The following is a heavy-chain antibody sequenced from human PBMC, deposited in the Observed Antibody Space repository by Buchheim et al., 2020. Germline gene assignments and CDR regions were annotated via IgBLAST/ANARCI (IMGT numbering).Heavy chain of an antibody. J-gene: IGHJ4*02. D-gene: IGHD2-8*01. CDR1: GYTFTSHW. Sequence: EVQLVQSGAEVKKPGESLRISCKGFGYTFTSHWISWVRQMPGKGLEWMGRIDLDDSYTNYSPSFQGHVTIPADKSISTSFLHWRSLKAADTAMYYCARQDCSSGVCYFCDHWGQGTL. CDR3: ARQDCSSGVCYFCDH. CDR2: IDLDDSYT. V-gene: IGHV5-10-1*03.